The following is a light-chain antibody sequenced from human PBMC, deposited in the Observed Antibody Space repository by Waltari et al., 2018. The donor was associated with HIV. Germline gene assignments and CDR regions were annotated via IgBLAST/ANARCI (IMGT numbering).Light chain of an antibody. CDR3: QQYYTTPLT. CDR2: WAF. CDR1: QSLSYTSNNKNF. J-gene: IGKJ4*01. Sequence: DIVMTQSPESLPVSLGERASINCKSSQSLSYTSNNKNFLAWYQQKPGQPPKLLIYWAFTRESGVPDRFSGSGSGTDFTLTISGLQADDVAIYYCQQYYTTPLTFGGGTKVEI. V-gene: IGKV4-1*01.